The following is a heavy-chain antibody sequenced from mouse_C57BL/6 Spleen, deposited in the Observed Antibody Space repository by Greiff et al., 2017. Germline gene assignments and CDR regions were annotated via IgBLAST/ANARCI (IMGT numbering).Heavy chain of an antibody. CDR3: ARDGYYGQAMDY. V-gene: IGHV5-4*01. Sequence: EVQRVESGGGLVKPGGSLKLSCAASGFTFSSYAMSWVRQTPEKRLAWVATISAGGSYTYYPDNVKGRFTISRDNAKNNLYLQMSHLKSEDTAMYYCARDGYYGQAMDYWGQGTSVTVSS. D-gene: IGHD1-1*01. J-gene: IGHJ4*01. CDR2: ISAGGSYT. CDR1: GFTFSSYA.